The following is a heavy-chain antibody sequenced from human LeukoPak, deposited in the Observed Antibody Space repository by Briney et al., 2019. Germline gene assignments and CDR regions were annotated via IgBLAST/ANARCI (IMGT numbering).Heavy chain of an antibody. CDR3: ARFPGSAEYRHYYYMDV. D-gene: IGHD2-15*01. J-gene: IGHJ6*03. CDR2: IIPIFGTA. Sequence: GASVKVSCKASGGTFSSYAISWVRQAPGQGLEWMGGIIPIFGTANYAQKFQGRVTITADESTSTAYMELSSLRSEDTAVYYCARFPGSAEYRHYYYMDVWGKGTTVTVSS. V-gene: IGHV1-69*13. CDR1: GGTFSSYA.